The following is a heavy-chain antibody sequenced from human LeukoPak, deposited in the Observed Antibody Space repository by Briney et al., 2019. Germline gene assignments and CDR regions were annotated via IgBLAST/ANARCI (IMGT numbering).Heavy chain of an antibody. V-gene: IGHV3-33*08. CDR1: GFTFRSYG. J-gene: IGHJ4*02. CDR3: ARYSVALDY. Sequence: GGSLRLSCAVSGFTFRSYGMHWVRQAPGKGLEWVAVIYHDGTNKDYTDSVKGRFTISRDNSKNTLYLQMNSLRAGDTAVYYCARYSVALDYWGQGTLVTVSS. D-gene: IGHD6-19*01. CDR2: IYHDGTNK.